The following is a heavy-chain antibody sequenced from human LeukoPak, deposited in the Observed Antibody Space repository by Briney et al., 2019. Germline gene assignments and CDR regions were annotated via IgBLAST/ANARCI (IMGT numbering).Heavy chain of an antibody. D-gene: IGHD6-13*01. J-gene: IGHJ4*02. Sequence: GGPLSLPCAASGFLLNYYWMAGARRAPGRGLAWVANINEDGSVKHYVDSVKGRFTISRDNAKNSVYLHMNSLRAEDTAVYYCATSAAAAGTEWGQGILVTVSS. V-gene: IGHV3-7*03. CDR1: GFLLNYYW. CDR3: ATSAAAAGTE. CDR2: INEDGSVK.